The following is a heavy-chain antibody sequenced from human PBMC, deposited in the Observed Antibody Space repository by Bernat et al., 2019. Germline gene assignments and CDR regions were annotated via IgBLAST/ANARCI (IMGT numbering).Heavy chain of an antibody. CDR2: ITGGGGNT. V-gene: IGHV3-23*01. D-gene: IGHD4-17*01. J-gene: IGHJ3*02. Sequence: EVQLLESGGGLVQPGGSLRLSCAASGLTFSGYGMTWVRQAPGKGLEWVSTITGGGGNTYYADSVKGRFTISRDNSRNTLYLQMNSLRAEDTAVYYCAKDPNGDYVGAFDMWGHGTMVTVSS. CDR1: GLTFSGYG. CDR3: AKDPNGDYVGAFDM.